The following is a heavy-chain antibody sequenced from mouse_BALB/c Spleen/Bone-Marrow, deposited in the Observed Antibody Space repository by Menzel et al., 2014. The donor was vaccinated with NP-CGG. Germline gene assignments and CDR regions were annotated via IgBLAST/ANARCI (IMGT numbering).Heavy chain of an antibody. V-gene: IGHV14-3*02. CDR1: GFNIKDTY. CDR2: IDPANGNT. D-gene: IGHD2-3*01. CDR3: ARGLLQYYYAMDY. Sequence: VQLKESGAELVKPGASVKLSCTASGFNIKDTYMHWVKQGPEQGLEWIGRIDPANGNTKYDPKFQGKATITADTSSNTAYLQLSSLTSEDTAVYYCARGLLQYYYAMDYWGQGTSVTVSS. J-gene: IGHJ4*01.